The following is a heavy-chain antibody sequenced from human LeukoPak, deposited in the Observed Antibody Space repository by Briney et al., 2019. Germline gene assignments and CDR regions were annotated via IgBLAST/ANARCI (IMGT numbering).Heavy chain of an antibody. D-gene: IGHD4-17*01. Sequence: PGGSLRLSCAASGFTFSSYWMSWVRQAPGGGLEWLSAINGRGITYYAGSVKGRFTISRDNSENTLYLQMNSLTVDDTAVYFCAKERQTGDYFTSDYWGQGTLVTVSS. J-gene: IGHJ4*02. CDR2: INGRGIT. V-gene: IGHV3-23*01. CDR1: GFTFSSYW. CDR3: AKERQTGDYFTSDY.